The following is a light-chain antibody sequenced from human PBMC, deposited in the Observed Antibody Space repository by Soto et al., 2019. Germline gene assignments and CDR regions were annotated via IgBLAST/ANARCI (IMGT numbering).Light chain of an antibody. CDR2: EVS. Sequence: QSVLTQPASVSGSPGQSITISCTGTSSDVGDYNFVSWYQQHPGKAPKLMIYEVSNRPSGVFNRFSGSKSGNTASLTISGLQAEDEAAYYCSSYITSTTLVVFGGGTKLTVL. CDR3: SSYITSTTLVV. V-gene: IGLV2-14*01. J-gene: IGLJ2*01. CDR1: SSDVGDYNF.